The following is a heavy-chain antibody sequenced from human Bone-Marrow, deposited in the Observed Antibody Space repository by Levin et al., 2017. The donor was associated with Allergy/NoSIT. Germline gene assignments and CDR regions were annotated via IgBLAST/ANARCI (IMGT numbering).Heavy chain of an antibody. J-gene: IGHJ5*02. D-gene: IGHD3-16*01. V-gene: IGHV3-73*01. CDR2: IRGKAKNNTT. Sequence: GESLKISCVVSGFTFSDSAMHWVRQASGKGLEWVGHIRGKAKNNTTTYVASVKGRFTISRDDSKNTAFLQMNSLTTEDTAVYYCTTRWGDNHWGQGTLVTVSS. CDR1: GFTFSDSA. CDR3: TTRWGDNH.